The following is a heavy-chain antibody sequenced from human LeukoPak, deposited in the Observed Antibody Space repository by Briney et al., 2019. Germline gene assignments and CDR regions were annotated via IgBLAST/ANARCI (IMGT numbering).Heavy chain of an antibody. J-gene: IGHJ3*02. Sequence: ASVKVSCKASGYTFTGYYMHWVRQAPGQGLEWMGWINPNSGGTNYAQKFQGRVTMTRDTSISTAYMELSRLTSDDTAVYYCARVASTTRRHDAFDIWGQGTMVIVSS. CDR2: INPNSGGT. V-gene: IGHV1-2*02. D-gene: IGHD1-1*01. CDR3: ARVASTTRRHDAFDI. CDR1: GYTFTGYY.